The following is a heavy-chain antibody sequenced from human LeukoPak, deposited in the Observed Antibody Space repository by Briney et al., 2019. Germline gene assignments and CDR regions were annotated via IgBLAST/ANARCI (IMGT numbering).Heavy chain of an antibody. J-gene: IGHJ4*02. D-gene: IGHD5-12*01. CDR1: GGSISSYY. CDR3: ARAGYSGYDFYFDY. V-gene: IGHV4-59*01. Sequence: SETLSLTCTVSGGSISSYYWSWIRQPPGKGLEWIGYIYYSGSTNYNPSLKSRVTISADTSKNQFSLKLSSVTAADTAVYYCARAGYSGYDFYFDYWGQGTLVTVSS. CDR2: IYYSGST.